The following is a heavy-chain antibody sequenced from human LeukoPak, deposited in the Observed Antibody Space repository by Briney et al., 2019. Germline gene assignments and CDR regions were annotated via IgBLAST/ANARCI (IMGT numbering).Heavy chain of an antibody. Sequence: SVKVSCKASGGTFSSYAISWVRQAPGQGLEWMGGIIPIFGTANYAQKFQGRVTITADESTSIAYMELSSLRSEDTAVYYCARTPLGQWLAYYFDYWGQGTLVTVSS. D-gene: IGHD6-19*01. V-gene: IGHV1-69*13. CDR3: ARTPLGQWLAYYFDY. CDR2: IIPIFGTA. CDR1: GGTFSSYA. J-gene: IGHJ4*02.